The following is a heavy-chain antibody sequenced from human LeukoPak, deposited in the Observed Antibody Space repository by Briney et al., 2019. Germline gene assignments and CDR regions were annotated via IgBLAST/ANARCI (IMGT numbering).Heavy chain of an antibody. CDR3: VAGDGPYDALYFDY. Sequence: GASVKVSCKASGFTFTSSAVQWVRQARGQRLEWIGWIVVGSGNTDYAQKFQERVTITRDMSTSTAYMELSSLRSEDTAVYYCVAGDGPYDALYFDYWGQGTLVTVSS. CDR1: GFTFTSSA. J-gene: IGHJ4*02. D-gene: IGHD3-22*01. CDR2: IVVGSGNT. V-gene: IGHV1-58*01.